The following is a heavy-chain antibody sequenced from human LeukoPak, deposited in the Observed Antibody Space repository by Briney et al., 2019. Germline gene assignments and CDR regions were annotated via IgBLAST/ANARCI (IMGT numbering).Heavy chain of an antibody. Sequence: PSETLSLTCAVYGGSFSGYYWSWIRQPPGKGLEWIGEIYHSGSTNYNPSLKSRVTISVDKSKNQFSLKLSSVTAADTAVYYCARLRITMVRGVDDYYGMDVWGQGTTVTVSS. D-gene: IGHD3-10*01. CDR2: IYHSGST. J-gene: IGHJ6*02. CDR3: ARLRITMVRGVDDYYGMDV. V-gene: IGHV4-34*01. CDR1: GGSFSGYY.